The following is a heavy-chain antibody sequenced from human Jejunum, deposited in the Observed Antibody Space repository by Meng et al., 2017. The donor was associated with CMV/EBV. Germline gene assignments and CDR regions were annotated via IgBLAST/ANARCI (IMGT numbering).Heavy chain of an antibody. J-gene: IGHJ3*02. Sequence: SYGLHWVRQAPGRGLEWVAFISYDGSSKSYADSVKGRFTISRDNYKNTLYLQLNSLRAEDTAVYYCAKLGEGYYDSSNYGLYAFDILGQGTMVTVSS. CDR2: ISYDGSSK. CDR3: AKLGEGYYDSSNYGLYAFDI. V-gene: IGHV3-30*02. CDR1: SYG. D-gene: IGHD3-22*01.